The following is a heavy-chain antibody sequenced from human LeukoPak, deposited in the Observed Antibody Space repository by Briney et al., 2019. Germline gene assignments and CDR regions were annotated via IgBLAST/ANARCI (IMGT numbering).Heavy chain of an antibody. CDR3: AKNRSGSYIDY. CDR1: GFTFSTYG. Sequence: GGSLRLSCAASGFTFSTYGMHWVRQAPGKGLEWVAFIHYDGSEKYYADSVKGRFTISRDNSKNTLYLQMNSLRPEDTAVYYCAKNRSGSYIDYWGQGTLVTVSS. CDR2: IHYDGSEK. D-gene: IGHD1-26*01. V-gene: IGHV3-30*02. J-gene: IGHJ4*02.